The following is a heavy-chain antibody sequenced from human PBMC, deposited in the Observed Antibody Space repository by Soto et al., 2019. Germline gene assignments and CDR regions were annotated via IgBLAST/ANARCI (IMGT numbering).Heavy chain of an antibody. D-gene: IGHD3-22*01. V-gene: IGHV3-23*01. CDR2: ISGSGAST. Sequence: EVQLLESGGGLVQPGGSLRLSCAASGFIFSSYAMSWVRQAPGKGLEWVSAISGSGASTFYADSVKGRFTISRDNSKNTLYLQMNSLRAEDTAVYYCAKDKGYYDSSGYPGDYWGEGTLVTDSS. CDR3: AKDKGYYDSSGYPGDY. CDR1: GFIFSSYA. J-gene: IGHJ4*02.